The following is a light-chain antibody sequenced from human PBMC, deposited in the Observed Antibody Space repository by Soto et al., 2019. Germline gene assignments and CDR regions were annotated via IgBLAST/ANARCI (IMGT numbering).Light chain of an antibody. V-gene: IGKV3-20*01. CDR3: QQYGSSSQAA. Sequence: EIVMTQSPATLSVSPGEGATLSCGASQSVSSNLAWYQHKPGQAPRLLIYGASTRATGIPNRFSGSGSGTDFTLTISRVEPEDFAVYYCQQYGSSSQAAFGGGTKVDIK. CDR2: GAS. CDR1: QSVSSN. J-gene: IGKJ4*01.